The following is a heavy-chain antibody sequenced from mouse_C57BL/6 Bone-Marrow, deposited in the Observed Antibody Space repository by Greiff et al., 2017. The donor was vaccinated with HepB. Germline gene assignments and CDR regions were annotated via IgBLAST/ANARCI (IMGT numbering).Heavy chain of an antibody. D-gene: IGHD1-1*01. CDR2: INPYNGGT. V-gene: IGHV1-19*01. CDR1: GYTFTDYY. J-gene: IGHJ1*03. Sequence: EVQLQQSGPVLVKPGASVKMSCKASGYTFTDYYMNWVKQSHGKSLEWIGVINPYNGGTSYNQKFKGKATLTVDKSSSTAYMELNSLTSEDSAVYYCARKVHYYGSPGWYFDVWGTGTTVTVSS. CDR3: ARKVHYYGSPGWYFDV.